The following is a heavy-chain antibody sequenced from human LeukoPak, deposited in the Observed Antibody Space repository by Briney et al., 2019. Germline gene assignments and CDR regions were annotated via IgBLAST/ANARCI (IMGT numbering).Heavy chain of an antibody. CDR3: ARRYDCSAYFNYNMEV. Sequence: ASVKVSCKASGYTFSNFGISWVRQAPGQGLQWIGWISACNGNTHSALDVQDRITMTTDTQASTAYMELRGLRSDDTAVYYCARRYDCSAYFNYNMEVWGQGTTVTVSS. D-gene: IGHD3-22*01. J-gene: IGHJ6*03. V-gene: IGHV1-18*01. CDR2: ISACNGNT. CDR1: GYTFSNFG.